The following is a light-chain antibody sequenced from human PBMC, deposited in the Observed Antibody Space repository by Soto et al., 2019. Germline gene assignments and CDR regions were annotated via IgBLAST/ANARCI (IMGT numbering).Light chain of an antibody. CDR2: AAS. V-gene: IGKV1-39*01. CDR3: HQTYGTTRT. J-gene: IGKJ1*01. Sequence: DIQMTQSPSSLSASVGDRVTITCRASQSIGKYLNWYQQKPGEAPNLLIYAASILQSGVPSRFSGSSSGTDFTLVITSLQPEDFATYYCHQTYGTTRTFGQGTKVEIK. CDR1: QSIGKY.